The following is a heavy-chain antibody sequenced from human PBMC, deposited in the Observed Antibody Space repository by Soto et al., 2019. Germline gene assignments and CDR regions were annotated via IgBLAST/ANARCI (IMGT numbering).Heavy chain of an antibody. V-gene: IGHV3-7*05. CDR1: GFSFASSW. CDR2: IKKDGSKI. D-gene: IGHD6-13*01. CDR3: ARDVSPGSSSLYLDAFDI. J-gene: IGHJ3*02. Sequence: EVQLVESGGDLVQPGGSLRLSCAASGFSFASSWMTWVRQAPGKGLEWVANIKKDGSKINYLESVRGRFTVSRDNAKNSLYLEMNSLRAEDTALYYCARDVSPGSSSLYLDAFDIWGQGTMVTVSS.